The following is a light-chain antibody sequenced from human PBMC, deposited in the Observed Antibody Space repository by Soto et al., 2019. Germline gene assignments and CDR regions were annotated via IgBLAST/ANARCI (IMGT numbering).Light chain of an antibody. CDR2: EVS. Sequence: SALTQPSSVAGAPWPSVTISCTGTSRDVGSYNRVSWYQQPPGTAPKLMIYEVSNRPSGVPDRFSGSKSGNTASLTISGLQAEDEADYYCSSYTSSSTWVFGGGTKLTVL. CDR1: SRDVGSYNR. CDR3: SSYTSSSTWV. V-gene: IGLV2-18*02. J-gene: IGLJ3*02.